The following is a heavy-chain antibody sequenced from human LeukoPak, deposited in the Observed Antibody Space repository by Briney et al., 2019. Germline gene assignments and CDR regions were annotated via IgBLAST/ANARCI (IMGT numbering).Heavy chain of an antibody. CDR1: GGSISSYY. J-gene: IGHJ4*02. CDR2: IYYSGSP. D-gene: IGHD2-2*01. V-gene: IGHV4-59*01. Sequence: SETLSLTCTVSGGSISSYYWSWIRQPPGKGLEWIGYIYYSGSPNYNPYLKSRVTISVDTSKNQFSLKLSSVTAADTAVYYCARGGVVPFGYWGQGTLVTVSS. CDR3: ARGGVVPFGY.